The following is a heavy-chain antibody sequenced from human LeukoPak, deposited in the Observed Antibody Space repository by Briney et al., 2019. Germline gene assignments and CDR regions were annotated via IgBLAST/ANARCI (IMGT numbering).Heavy chain of an antibody. D-gene: IGHD5-12*01. Sequence: PGGSLRLSCAASGFTFSTYAMSWVRQAPGKGLEWVSAISDTGGTTYHADSVKGRFTTSRDNSKNTLYLQMNSLRAEDTAVYYCAKRIVPTRVFDYWGQGTLVTVSS. CDR3: AKRIVPTRVFDY. V-gene: IGHV3-23*01. CDR1: GFTFSTYA. CDR2: ISDTGGTT. J-gene: IGHJ4*02.